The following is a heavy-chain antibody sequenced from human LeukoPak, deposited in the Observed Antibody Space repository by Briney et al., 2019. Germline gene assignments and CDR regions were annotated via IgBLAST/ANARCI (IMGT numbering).Heavy chain of an antibody. Sequence: SETLSLTCTASGGSISSGGYYWSWIRQHPGKGLEWIGYIYYSGSTYYNPSLKSRVTISVDTSKNQFSLKLSSVTAADTAVYYCARGRYPQPGIAVAGTLLDWGQGTLVTVSS. D-gene: IGHD6-19*01. J-gene: IGHJ4*02. CDR2: IYYSGST. CDR1: GGSISSGGYY. CDR3: ARGRYPQPGIAVAGTLLD. V-gene: IGHV4-31*03.